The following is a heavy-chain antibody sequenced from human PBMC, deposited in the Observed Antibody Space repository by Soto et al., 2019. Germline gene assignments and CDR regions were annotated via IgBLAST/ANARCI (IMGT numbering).Heavy chain of an antibody. Sequence: QVHLVQSGAEVRKPGASVRVSCKASGYTFTDYYIHWVRQAPGQGLEWLGWVNPNSGGTNYAVNFQGRVTMPRDTSINTGYMEMSSLRSDDTAVYFCTRGSPEDVFRHLGEFSAFAYWGQGTLVTVSS. J-gene: IGHJ4*02. CDR2: VNPNSGGT. CDR3: TRGSPEDVFRHLGEFSAFAY. V-gene: IGHV1-2*02. CDR1: GYTFTDYY. D-gene: IGHD3-10*01.